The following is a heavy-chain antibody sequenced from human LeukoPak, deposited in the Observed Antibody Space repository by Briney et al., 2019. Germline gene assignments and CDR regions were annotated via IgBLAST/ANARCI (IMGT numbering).Heavy chain of an antibody. CDR2: IYTSGST. CDR3: ASYGSGSYAFDI. J-gene: IGHJ3*02. CDR1: GGSISSGSYY. Sequence: PSQTLSLTCTVSGGSISSGSYYWSWIRQPAGKGLEWIGRIYTSGSTVYDPSLKSRVTISVDTSKNQFSLKLSSVTAADTAVYYCASYGSGSYAFDIWGQGTMVTVSS. V-gene: IGHV4-61*02. D-gene: IGHD3-10*01.